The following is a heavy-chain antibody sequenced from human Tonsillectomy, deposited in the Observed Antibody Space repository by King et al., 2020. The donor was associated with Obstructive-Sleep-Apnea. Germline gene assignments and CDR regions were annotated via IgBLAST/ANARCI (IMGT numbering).Heavy chain of an antibody. D-gene: IGHD3-9*01. CDR3: ARDQVGRHYDILTGTLPHRYFDY. V-gene: IGHV3-21*01. CDR1: GFTFSSYS. CDR2: ISSSSSYI. Sequence: VQLVESGGGLVKPGGSLRLSCAASGFTFSSYSMNWVRQAPGKGLEWVSSISSSSSYIYYADSVKGRFTISRDNAKNSLYLQMNSRSAADTAVDYCARDQVGRHYDILTGTLPHRYFDYWGQGTLVTVSS. J-gene: IGHJ4*02.